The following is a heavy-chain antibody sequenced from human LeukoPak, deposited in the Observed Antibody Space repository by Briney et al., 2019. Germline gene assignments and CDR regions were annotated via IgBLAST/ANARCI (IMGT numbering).Heavy chain of an antibody. CDR1: GFTFSSYS. V-gene: IGHV3-21*01. CDR2: ISSSSYI. J-gene: IGHJ4*02. D-gene: IGHD3-16*02. Sequence: GGTLRLSCAASGFTFSSYSMNWVRQAPGKGLEWVSSISSSSYIYYADSVKGRFTISRDNAKNSLYLQMNSLRAEDTAVYYCARIRRSGRVFDYWGQGTLVTVSS. CDR3: ARIRRSGRVFDY.